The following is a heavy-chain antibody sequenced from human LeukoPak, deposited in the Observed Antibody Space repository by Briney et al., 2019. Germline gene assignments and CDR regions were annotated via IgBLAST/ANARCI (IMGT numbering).Heavy chain of an antibody. J-gene: IGHJ6*03. CDR2: IYTSGST. V-gene: IGHV4-4*09. CDR1: GGSISSYY. Sequence: SETLSLTCTVSGGSISSYYWSWIRQPPGKGLEWIGYIYTSGSTNCNPSLKSRVTISVDTSKNQFSLKLSSVTAADTAVYYCARHGPRDYYYYMDVWGKGTTVTVSS. CDR3: ARHGPRDYYYYMDV.